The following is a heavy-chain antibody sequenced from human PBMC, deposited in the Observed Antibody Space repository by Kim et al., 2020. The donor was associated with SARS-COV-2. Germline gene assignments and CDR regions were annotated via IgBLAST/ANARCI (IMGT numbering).Heavy chain of an antibody. J-gene: IGHJ6*01. CDR1: GFTFSSYG. CDR3: AKVNHYDLNRVRNYYYG. CDR2: ISYDGSTN. V-gene: IGHV3-30*18. Sequence: GGSLRLSCAASGFTFSSYGMHWVRQAPGKGLEWVAAISYDGSTNHYADSVKRRFIISRDNSKNTLYLQMNSLTAEDTAVYYCAKVNHYDLNRVRNYYYG. D-gene: IGHD3-22*01.